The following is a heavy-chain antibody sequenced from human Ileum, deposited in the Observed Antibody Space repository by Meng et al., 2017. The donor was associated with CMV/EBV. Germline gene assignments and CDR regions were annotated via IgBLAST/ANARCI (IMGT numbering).Heavy chain of an antibody. CDR3: ARGRFGGYGNYYYYYYGMDV. J-gene: IGHJ6*02. V-gene: IGHV4-39*01. CDR1: GGSISSSSYY. CDR2: IYYSGST. D-gene: IGHD4-11*01. Sequence: SETLSLTCTVSGGSISSSSYYWGWIRQPPGKGLEWIGSIYYSGSTYYNPSLKSRVTISVDTSKNQFSLKLSSVTAADTAVYYCARGRFGGYGNYYYYYYGMDVWGQGTTVTVSS.